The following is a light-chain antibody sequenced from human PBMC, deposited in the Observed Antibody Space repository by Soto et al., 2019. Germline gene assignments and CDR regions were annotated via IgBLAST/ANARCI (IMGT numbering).Light chain of an antibody. CDR2: EAS. Sequence: DIQMTQSPSTVSASVGDRVTITCRASQTVYSWLAWYQQKPGKAPKLLISEASTLQSGVPSRFAGSGSGTEFTLAISRLQPDDFVTYYCQQYSSYSPYTFGQGTKVEI. CDR3: QQYSSYSPYT. V-gene: IGKV1-5*03. CDR1: QTVYSW. J-gene: IGKJ2*01.